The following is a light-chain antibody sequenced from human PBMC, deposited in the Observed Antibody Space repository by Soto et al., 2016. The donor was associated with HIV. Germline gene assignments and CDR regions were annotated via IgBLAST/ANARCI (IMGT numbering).Light chain of an antibody. J-gene: IGLJ1*01. CDR2: QDN. CDR3: QAWDSTIPSYV. Sequence: SYELTQPPSVSVSPGQTASVTCSGDQLGDKYACWYQQKPGQSPVLVIYQDNKRPSGIPERFSGSNSGNTATLTISGTQAMDEADHYCQAWDSTIPSYVFGTGTKLTVL. V-gene: IGLV3-1*01. CDR1: QLGDKY.